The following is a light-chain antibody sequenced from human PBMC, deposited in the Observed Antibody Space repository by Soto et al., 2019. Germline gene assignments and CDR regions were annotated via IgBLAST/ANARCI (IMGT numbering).Light chain of an antibody. J-gene: IGKJ4*01. CDR3: QQYYSYPLT. CDR1: QSIGTY. V-gene: IGKV1-39*01. CDR2: AAS. Sequence: DIQMTQSPSSLSASVGDRVTITCRASQSIGTYLIWYQHKPGKAPNLLIYAASTLQSGVPSRFSGSGSGTDFTLTISCLQSEDFATYYCQQYYSYPLTFGGGTKVDIK.